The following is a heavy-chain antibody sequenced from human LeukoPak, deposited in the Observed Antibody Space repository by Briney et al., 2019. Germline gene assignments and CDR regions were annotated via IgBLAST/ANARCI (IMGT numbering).Heavy chain of an antibody. J-gene: IGHJ4*02. CDR1: GFTFSSYS. D-gene: IGHD6-13*01. V-gene: IGHV3-23*01. CDR3: AKEMGYSSSWYYFDY. Sequence: GGSLRLSCAASGFTFSSYSMNWVRQAPGKGLEWLSAISGSGDSTYYADSVKGRFTISRDNSKNTLYLQLNNLRAEDTAVYYCAKEMGYSSSWYYFDYWGQGTLVTVSS. CDR2: ISGSGDST.